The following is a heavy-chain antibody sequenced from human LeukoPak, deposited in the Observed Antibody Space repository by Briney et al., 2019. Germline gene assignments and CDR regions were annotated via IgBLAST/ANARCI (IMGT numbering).Heavy chain of an antibody. CDR2: TYYRSKWFN. CDR3: ARGTRNAFDS. Sequence: SQTLSLTCVISGDGVSTNNAAAWTWFRQSPSRGLEWLGRTYYRSKWFNEYAISVKSRMLINADTSRNQFSLQLNSVTPEDTAMSYCARGTRNAFDSWGQGTLVTVSS. J-gene: IGHJ4*02. D-gene: IGHD2-2*01. CDR1: GDGVSTNNAAA. V-gene: IGHV6-1*01.